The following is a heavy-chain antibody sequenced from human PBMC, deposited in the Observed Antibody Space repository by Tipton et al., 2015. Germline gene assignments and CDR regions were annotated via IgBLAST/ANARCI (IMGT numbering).Heavy chain of an antibody. CDR2: ISSSSSYT. V-gene: IGHV3-21*04. J-gene: IGHJ5*02. Sequence: SLRLSCAASGFTFSSYIMNWVRQAPGKGLEWVSLISSSSSYTYYADSVKGRFTISRDNAKNSLYLQMNSLRAEDTAVYYCAKTDYGDLGWFDPWGQGTLVTVSS. CDR3: AKTDYGDLGWFDP. CDR1: GFTFSSYI. D-gene: IGHD4-17*01.